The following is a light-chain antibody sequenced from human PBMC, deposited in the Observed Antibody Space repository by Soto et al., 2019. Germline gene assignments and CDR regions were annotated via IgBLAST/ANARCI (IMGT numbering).Light chain of an antibody. CDR2: GNN. V-gene: IGLV1-40*01. Sequence: QSVLTQPPSVSGAPGQTVTISCTGSSSNIGANYDVNWYQQLPGAAPRVVIYGNNNRPSGVPDRFTGSKSGTSASLVITGLQAEDEADYYCQSKVFGGGTQLTVL. CDR1: SSNIGANYD. J-gene: IGLJ2*01. CDR3: QSKV.